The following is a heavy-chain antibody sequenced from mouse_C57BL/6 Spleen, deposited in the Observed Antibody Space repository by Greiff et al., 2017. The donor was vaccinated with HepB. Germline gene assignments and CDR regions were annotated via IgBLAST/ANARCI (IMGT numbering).Heavy chain of an antibody. Sequence: QVTLKESGAELVRPGASVTLSCKASGYTFTDYEMHWVKQTPVHGLEWIGAIDPETGGTAYNQKFKGKAILTADKSSSTAYMELRSLTSEDSAVYYCTYYYAMDYWGQGTSVTVSS. V-gene: IGHV1-15*01. CDR1: GYTFTDYE. J-gene: IGHJ4*01. CDR2: IDPETGGT. CDR3: TYYYAMDY.